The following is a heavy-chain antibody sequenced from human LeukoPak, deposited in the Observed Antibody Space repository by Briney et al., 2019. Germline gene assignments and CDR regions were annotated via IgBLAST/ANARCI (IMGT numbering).Heavy chain of an antibody. V-gene: IGHV4-30-2*01. CDR3: ARDHKVRRVDY. Sequence: PSETLSLTCAVSGASISSGGYSGSWIRQPPGKGLEWIGYIYHSGSTYYNPSLTSRVTISVDSSKNQFSLKLSSVTAADTAVYYCARDHKVRRVDYWGQGTLVTVSS. J-gene: IGHJ4*02. D-gene: IGHD3-10*01. CDR1: GASISSGGYS. CDR2: IYHSGST.